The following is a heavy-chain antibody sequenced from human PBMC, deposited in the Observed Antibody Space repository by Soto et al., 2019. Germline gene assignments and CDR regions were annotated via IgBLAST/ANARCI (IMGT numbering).Heavy chain of an antibody. V-gene: IGHV3-23*01. J-gene: IGHJ4*02. D-gene: IGHD6-6*01. CDR1: GFTFSMSA. CDR2: TGLNGRTT. CDR3: ATVHSTSRSFDY. Sequence: GGSLRLSCAASGFTFSMSAMTWVRQAPEKGLEWVSTTGLNGRTTYYADSVKGRFTVSRDNSKNTLDLHMSSLRAEDTAVYYCATVHSTSRSFDYWGQGTLVTVSS.